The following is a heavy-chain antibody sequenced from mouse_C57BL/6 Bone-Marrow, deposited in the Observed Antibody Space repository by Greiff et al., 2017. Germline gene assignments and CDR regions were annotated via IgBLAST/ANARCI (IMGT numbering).Heavy chain of an antibody. CDR3: ARRYAPHYYAMDY. D-gene: IGHD1-1*01. J-gene: IGHJ4*01. CDR2: IYPGSGNT. Sequence: QVQLQQSGAELVRPGASVKLSCKASGYTFTDYYINWVKQRPGQGLEWIARIYPGSGNTYYNEKFKGKATLTAEKSSSTAYMQLSSLTSEDSSVXFCARRYAPHYYAMDYWGQGTSVTVSS. CDR1: GYTFTDYY. V-gene: IGHV1-76*01.